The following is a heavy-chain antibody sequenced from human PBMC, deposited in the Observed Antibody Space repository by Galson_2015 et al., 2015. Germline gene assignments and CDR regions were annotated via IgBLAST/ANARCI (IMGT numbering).Heavy chain of an antibody. CDR3: AKVGDYVSGGREYYFDY. Sequence: SLRLSCAASGFTVSNNYMSWVRQAPGKGLEWVSIIFSGGNTYYADSVKGRFTISSDNSKNTLYLQMNSLRAEGTAVYYCAKVGDYVSGGREYYFDYWGQGTLVTVSS. CDR1: GFTVSNNY. CDR2: IFSGGNT. V-gene: IGHV3-53*01. D-gene: IGHD3-16*01. J-gene: IGHJ4*02.